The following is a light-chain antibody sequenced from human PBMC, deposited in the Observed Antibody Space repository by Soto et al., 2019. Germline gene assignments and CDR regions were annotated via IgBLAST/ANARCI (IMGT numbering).Light chain of an antibody. J-gene: IGLJ1*01. CDR2: EVS. CDR3: ISYTGSSTSYV. CDR1: SSDVGSYDH. Sequence: QSALTQPASVSGSPGQSITISCSGTSSDVGSYDHVAWYQQFPGKTPKLMIYEVSNRPSGVSSRFSGSKSGNTASLTISGLQAEDEADYYCISYTGSSTSYVFGSGTTVTVL. V-gene: IGLV2-14*01.